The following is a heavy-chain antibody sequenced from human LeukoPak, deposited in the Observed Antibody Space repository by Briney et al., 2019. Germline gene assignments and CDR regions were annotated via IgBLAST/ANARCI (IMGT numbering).Heavy chain of an antibody. D-gene: IGHD3-22*01. J-gene: IGHJ6*03. Sequence: SETLSLTCTVSGGSISSYYWSWIRQPPGKGLEWIGYIYYSGSTNYNPSLKSRVTISVDTSKNQFSLKLSSVTAADTAVYYCARATWGYYDSSGHYPAYYYYMDVWGKGNTVTVSS. CDR3: ARATWGYYDSSGHYPAYYYYMDV. CDR1: GGSISSYY. V-gene: IGHV4-59*01. CDR2: IYYSGST.